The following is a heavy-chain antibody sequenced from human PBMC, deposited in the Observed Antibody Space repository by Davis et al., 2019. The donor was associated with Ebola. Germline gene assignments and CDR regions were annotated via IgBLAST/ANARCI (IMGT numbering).Heavy chain of an antibody. D-gene: IGHD1-26*01. Sequence: ASVKVSCKASGYTFTSYYIHWVRQAPGQGVEWMGIINPSGGSTSYAQRFQDRVTMTRDTSTSTVYMELSSLRSEDTALYYCAKGFSTIGDYWGQGTLLTVSS. CDR1: GYTFTSYY. CDR3: AKGFSTIGDY. CDR2: INPSGGST. V-gene: IGHV1-46*01. J-gene: IGHJ4*02.